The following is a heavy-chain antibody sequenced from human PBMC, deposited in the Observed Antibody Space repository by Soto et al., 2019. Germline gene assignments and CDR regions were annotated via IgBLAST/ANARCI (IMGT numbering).Heavy chain of an antibody. D-gene: IGHD6-13*01. CDR2: MNPNSGNT. CDR3: AREHSSSWRFDY. CDR1: GYTFTSYD. Sequence: QVQLVQSGAEVKKPGASVKVSCKASGYTFTSYDINWVRQATGQGLEWMGWMNPNSGNTCHAQKFQGRVTMTRTTSISTAYMELSSLTSEDTAVYYYAREHSSSWRFDYWGQGTLVTVSS. J-gene: IGHJ4*02. V-gene: IGHV1-8*01.